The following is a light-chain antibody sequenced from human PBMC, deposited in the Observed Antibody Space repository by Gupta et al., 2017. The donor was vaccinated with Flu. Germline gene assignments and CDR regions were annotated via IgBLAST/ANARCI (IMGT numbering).Light chain of an antibody. CDR3: QQHYTSPES. V-gene: IGKV4-1*01. J-gene: IGKJ2*03. Sequence: DTVMTQSPQALPVSLGERATIDYKTNQSLLYTANNKNFLAWYQQRPGQPPKLLISMASARASGVPDRFRGSGSGTNYSLTIHSLQPEDVAVYSCQQHYTSPESFGRGTXLEI. CDR2: MAS. CDR1: QSLLYTANNKNF.